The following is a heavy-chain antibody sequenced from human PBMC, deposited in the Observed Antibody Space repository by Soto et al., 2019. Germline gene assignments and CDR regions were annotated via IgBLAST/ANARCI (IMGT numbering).Heavy chain of an antibody. V-gene: IGHV4-59*01. Sequence: SETLSLTCTVSGGSISSYYWSWIRQPPGKGLEWIGYIYYSGSTNYNPSLKSRVTISVDTSKNQFSLKLSSVTAADTAVYYCARGQVPGSYYNAKRPPLDPWGQGTLVTVPS. CDR3: ARGQVPGSYYNAKRPPLDP. J-gene: IGHJ5*02. D-gene: IGHD3-10*01. CDR1: GGSISSYY. CDR2: IYYSGST.